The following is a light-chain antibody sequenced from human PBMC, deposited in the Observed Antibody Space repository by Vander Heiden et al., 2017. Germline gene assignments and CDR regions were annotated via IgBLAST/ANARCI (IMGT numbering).Light chain of an antibody. Sequence: SSELTPPPSVSVSPGHTASITCSGDKLGDKYACWYQQKPGQSPMLVIYQDTKRPSGIPERFSGSNSGNTATLTISGTQAMDEADYYCQAWDISTVVFGGGTKLTVL. J-gene: IGLJ2*01. V-gene: IGLV3-1*01. CDR3: QAWDISTVV. CDR1: KLGDKY. CDR2: QDT.